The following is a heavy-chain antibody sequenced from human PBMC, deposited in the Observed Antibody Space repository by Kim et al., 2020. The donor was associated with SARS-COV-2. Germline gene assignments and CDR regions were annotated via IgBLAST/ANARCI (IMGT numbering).Heavy chain of an antibody. CDR3: ARGASGIAETKFDY. Sequence: AQKFQGRVTITADESTSTAYMELSSLRSEDTAVYYCARGASGIAETKFDYWGQGTLVTVSS. D-gene: IGHD6-13*01. V-gene: IGHV1-69*01. J-gene: IGHJ4*02.